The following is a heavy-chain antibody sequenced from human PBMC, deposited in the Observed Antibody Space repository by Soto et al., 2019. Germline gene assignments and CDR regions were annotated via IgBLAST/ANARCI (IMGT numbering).Heavy chain of an antibody. Sequence: EVQLEESGGALVQPGRSLRLSCAASGFTFDDYAMYWVRQVLGKGLEWVSSISWNSGNIGYADSVKGRFTTSRDNAETSLYLQMNSLRPGDTALYYCVRSKGGYSYGTPFDYWGQGTLVTVSS. J-gene: IGHJ4*02. CDR1: GFTFDDYA. V-gene: IGHV3-9*01. D-gene: IGHD5-18*01. CDR2: ISWNSGNI. CDR3: VRSKGGYSYGTPFDY.